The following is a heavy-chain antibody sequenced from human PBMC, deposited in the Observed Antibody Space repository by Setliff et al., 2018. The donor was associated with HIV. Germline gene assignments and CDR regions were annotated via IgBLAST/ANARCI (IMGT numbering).Heavy chain of an antibody. Sequence: SETLSLTCAVFGGSFTDIGGSFTDYYWIWIRQPPGKGLEWIGDINHSGKTNYNRSLKSRVTISLDTSKNQFSLRLTSVTAADTAVYYCARLRDMEWELIGLDYWGRGTLVTVSS. J-gene: IGHJ4*02. CDR1: GGSFTDIGGSFTDYY. CDR3: ARLRDMEWELIGLDY. D-gene: IGHD1-26*01. V-gene: IGHV4-34*01. CDR2: INHSGKT.